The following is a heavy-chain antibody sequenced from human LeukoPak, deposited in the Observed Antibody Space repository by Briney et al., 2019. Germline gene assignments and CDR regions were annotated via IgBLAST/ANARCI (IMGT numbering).Heavy chain of an antibody. D-gene: IGHD3-10*01. CDR3: AKDVLLWFGELSYYDY. V-gene: IGHV3-23*01. CDR2: ISGSGGSI. Sequence: GGSLRLSCAASGFTFSSYAMSWVRQAPGKGLEWVSAISGSGGSIYYADSVKGRFTISRDNSKNTLYLQMNSLRAEDTAVYYCAKDVLLWFGELSYYDYWGQGTLVTVSS. CDR1: GFTFSSYA. J-gene: IGHJ4*02.